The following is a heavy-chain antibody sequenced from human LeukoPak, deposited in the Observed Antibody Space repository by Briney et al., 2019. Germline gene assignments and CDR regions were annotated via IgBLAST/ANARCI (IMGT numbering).Heavy chain of an antibody. CDR2: ISSSGSTI. V-gene: IGHV3-48*03. D-gene: IGHD6-19*01. CDR1: GFTFSSYE. CDR3: ARDGGIAVAGDAFDI. Sequence: GGSLRLSCAASGFTFSSYEMNWVRQAPGKGLEWVSYISSSGSTIYYADSVKGRFTISRDNAKNSLYLQMNSLRAEDTAVYYCARDGGIAVAGDAFDIWGQGTMVTVSS. J-gene: IGHJ3*02.